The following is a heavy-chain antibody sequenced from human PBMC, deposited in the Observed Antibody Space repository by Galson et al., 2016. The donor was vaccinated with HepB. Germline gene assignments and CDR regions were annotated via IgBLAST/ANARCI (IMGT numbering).Heavy chain of an antibody. Sequence: TLSLTCTVSGGSINSAGSYWGWIRQPPGKGLEWIGYAYYSGTTYYNPSLKSRLTISLDTSKSQFSLKLTFVTAADTAVYYCAARVSSGPLDSWGQGTLVTVSS. CDR2: AYYSGTT. V-gene: IGHV4-31*03. J-gene: IGHJ4*02. CDR3: AARVSSGPLDS. CDR1: GGSINSAGSY. D-gene: IGHD6-19*01.